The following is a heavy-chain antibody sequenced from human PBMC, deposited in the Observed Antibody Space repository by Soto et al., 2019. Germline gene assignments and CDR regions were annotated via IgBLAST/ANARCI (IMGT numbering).Heavy chain of an antibody. CDR2: MNPNSGNT. J-gene: IGHJ5*02. CDR1: GYTFTSYD. D-gene: IGHD2-15*01. V-gene: IGHV1-8*01. CDR3: ARGDLRNGGIDP. Sequence: VKVSCKASGYTFTSYDINWVRQATGQGLEWMGWMNPNSGNTGYAQKFQGRVTMTRNTSISTAYMELSSLRSEDTAVYYCARGDLRNGGIDPWAQGTLVTVSS.